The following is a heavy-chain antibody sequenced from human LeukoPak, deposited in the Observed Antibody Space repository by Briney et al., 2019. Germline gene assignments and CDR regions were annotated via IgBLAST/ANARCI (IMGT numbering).Heavy chain of an antibody. V-gene: IGHV4-4*02. J-gene: IGHJ5*01. Sequence: SETLSLTCAVSGGSISSSNWWSWVRPPPGKGLEWIGEIYHSGSTNYNPSLKSRVTISVDTSKNQFSLKLSSVTAADTAVYYCARRSCSGGTCYESRGWFDSWGQGTLVTVSS. D-gene: IGHD2-15*01. CDR3: ARRSCSGGTCYESRGWFDS. CDR2: IYHSGST. CDR1: GGSISSSNW.